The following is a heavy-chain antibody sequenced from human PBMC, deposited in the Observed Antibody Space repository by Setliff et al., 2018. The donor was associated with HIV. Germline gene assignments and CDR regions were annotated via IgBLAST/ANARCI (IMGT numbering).Heavy chain of an antibody. Sequence: LVNPTQTLTLTCAFSGFSLTTSAVGVGWIRQPPGKALEWLALIYWDDDKRYRSSLKSRLTVTKDTSKNQVVLTMTNMDPVDTATYYCAHSLYCSSSNCSGLLFDYWGQGTLVTVSS. CDR1: GFSLTTSAVG. J-gene: IGHJ4*02. D-gene: IGHD2-2*01. V-gene: IGHV2-5*02. CDR3: AHSLYCSSSNCSGLLFDY. CDR2: IYWDDDK.